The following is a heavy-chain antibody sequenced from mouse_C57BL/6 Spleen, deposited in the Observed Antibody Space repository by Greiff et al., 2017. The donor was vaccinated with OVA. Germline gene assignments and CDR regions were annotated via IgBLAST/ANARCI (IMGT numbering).Heavy chain of an antibody. Sequence: QVQLKESGAELARPGASVKLSCKASGYTFTSYGISWVKQRTGQGLEWIGEIYPRSGNTYYNEKFKGKATLTADKSSSTAYMELRSLTSEDSAVYFCAVSKGDAMDYWGQGTSVTVSS. CDR1: GYTFTSYG. CDR3: AVSKGDAMDY. J-gene: IGHJ4*01. V-gene: IGHV1-81*01. CDR2: IYPRSGNT.